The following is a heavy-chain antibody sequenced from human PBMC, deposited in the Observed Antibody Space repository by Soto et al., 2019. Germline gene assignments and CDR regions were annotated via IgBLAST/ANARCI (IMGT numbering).Heavy chain of an antibody. V-gene: IGHV3-73*02. Sequence: EVPLVESGGGLAQPGGSLKLSCAASGFTFSDSAIHWVRQASGKGLEWVGRIRSKANSNTIAYAASVKGRFIISREXSXNXXYLQMNSLKTEDTAVYYCTPDRVAGYCSSSSCYAFWGQGTLVTVSS. CDR1: GFTFSDSA. J-gene: IGHJ4*02. CDR3: TPDRVAGYCSSSSCYAF. D-gene: IGHD2-2*01. CDR2: IRSKANSNTI.